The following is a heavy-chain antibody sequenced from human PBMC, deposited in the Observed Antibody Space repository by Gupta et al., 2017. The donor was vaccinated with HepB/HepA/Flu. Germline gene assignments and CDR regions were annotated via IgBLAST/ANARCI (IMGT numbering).Heavy chain of an antibody. J-gene: IGHJ4*02. V-gene: IGHV3-74*03. CDR2: ISNDAADV. CDR3: TKEASHIFFDS. Sequence: EVRMVEPGLYLVQPVGSLRVSCEASGCDLSTYVLHWVRQTPGKGLVWVSSISNDAADVTYVECVKGRFHVSTEKHTTTMYNEMTAAGAAGSAADYGTKEASHIFFDSWGRGTLFTVAT. D-gene: IGHD3-3*02. CDR1: GCDLSTYV.